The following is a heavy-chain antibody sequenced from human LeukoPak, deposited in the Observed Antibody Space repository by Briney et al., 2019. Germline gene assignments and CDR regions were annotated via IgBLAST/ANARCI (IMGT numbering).Heavy chain of an antibody. CDR2: ISSSSSYI. D-gene: IGHD3-10*01. V-gene: IGHV3-21*01. CDR3: ARYYYGSGSYPLH. Sequence: GGSLRLSCAASGLTFSNHAMHWVRQAPGKGLEWVSSISSSSSYIYYADSVKGRFTISRDNAKNSLYLQMNSLRAEDTAVYYCARYYYGSGSYPLHWGQGTLVTVSS. J-gene: IGHJ4*02. CDR1: GLTFSNHA.